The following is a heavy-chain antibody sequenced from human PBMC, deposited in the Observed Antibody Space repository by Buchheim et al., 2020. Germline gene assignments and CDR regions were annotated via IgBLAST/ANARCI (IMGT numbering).Heavy chain of an antibody. V-gene: IGHV3-48*02. CDR3: ARDRGCGDCYPYYYYYGMDV. J-gene: IGHJ6*02. D-gene: IGHD2-21*02. Sequence: EVQLLESGGGLVQPGGSLRLSCAASGFTFSSYAMSWVRQAPGKGLEWVSYISSSSTIYYADSVKGRFTISRDNAKNSLYLQMNSLRDEDTAVYYCARDRGCGDCYPYYYYYGMDVWGQGTT. CDR2: ISSSSTI. CDR1: GFTFSSYA.